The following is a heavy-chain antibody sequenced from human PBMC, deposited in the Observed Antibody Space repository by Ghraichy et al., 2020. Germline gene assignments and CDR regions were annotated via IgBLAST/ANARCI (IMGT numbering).Heavy chain of an antibody. J-gene: IGHJ4*02. CDR1: GFTFSSYA. CDR3: AKGALTTVTPYTDY. CDR2: ISGSGGST. V-gene: IGHV3-23*01. D-gene: IGHD4-17*01. Sequence: GGSLRLSCAASGFTFSSYAMSWVRQAPGKGLEWVSGISGSGGSTYYADSVKGRFTISRDNSKNTLYLQMNSLRAEDTAIYFCAKGALTTVTPYTDYWGQGTLVTVSS.